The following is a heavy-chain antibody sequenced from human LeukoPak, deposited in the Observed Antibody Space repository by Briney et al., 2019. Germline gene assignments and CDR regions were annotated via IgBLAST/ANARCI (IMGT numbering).Heavy chain of an antibody. Sequence: GGSLRLSCAASGFTFSSYGMHWVRQAPGKGLEWVAVISYDGSNKYYADSVKGRFTISRDNSKNTLYLQMNSLRAEDTAVYYCATTSGKSPVDHWGQGTLVTVSS. J-gene: IGHJ4*02. CDR3: ATTSGKSPVDH. CDR2: ISYDGSNK. V-gene: IGHV3-30*03. CDR1: GFTFSSYG. D-gene: IGHD6-6*01.